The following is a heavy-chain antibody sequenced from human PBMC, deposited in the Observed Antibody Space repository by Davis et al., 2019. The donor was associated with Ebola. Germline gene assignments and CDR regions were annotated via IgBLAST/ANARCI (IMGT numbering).Heavy chain of an antibody. Sequence: GESLKISCAASGFTFSSYSMNWVRQAPGKGLEWVSSISSSSSYIYYADSVKGRFTISRDNAKNSLYLQMNSLRAEDTAVYYCARDRDNYDFWSGYYYYYYYGMDVWGQGTTVTVSS. CDR1: GFTFSSYS. CDR3: ARDRDNYDFWSGYYYYYYYGMDV. D-gene: IGHD3-3*01. J-gene: IGHJ6*02. V-gene: IGHV3-21*04. CDR2: ISSSSSYI.